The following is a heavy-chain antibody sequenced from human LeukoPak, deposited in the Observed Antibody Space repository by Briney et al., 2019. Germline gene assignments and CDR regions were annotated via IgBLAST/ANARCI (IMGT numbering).Heavy chain of an antibody. V-gene: IGHV1-18*01. D-gene: IGHD3-9*01. CDR2: ISAYNGNT. J-gene: IGHJ6*02. CDR1: GYTFTSYG. Sequence: ASVKVSCKASGYTFTSYGISWVRQAPGQGLEWMGWISAYNGNTNYAQKLQGRVTMTTDTSTSTAYMELRSLRSDDTAVYYCARDLRPDYDILTGYYNYYYYGMDVWGQGTTVTVSS. CDR3: ARDLRPDYDILTGYYNYYYYGMDV.